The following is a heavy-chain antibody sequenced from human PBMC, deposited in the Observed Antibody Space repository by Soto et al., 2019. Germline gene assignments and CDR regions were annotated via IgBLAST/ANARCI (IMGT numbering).Heavy chain of an antibody. J-gene: IGHJ6*03. CDR2: IYYSGST. CDR3: ARSYSSSWYYYYYMDV. D-gene: IGHD6-13*01. V-gene: IGHV4-59*08. CDR1: GGSISSYY. Sequence: SETLSLTCTVSGGSISSYYWSWIRQPPGKGLEWIGYIYYSGSTNYNPSLKSRVTISVDTSKNQFSLKLSSVTAADTAVYYCARSYSSSWYYYYYMDVWGKGTTVTVSS.